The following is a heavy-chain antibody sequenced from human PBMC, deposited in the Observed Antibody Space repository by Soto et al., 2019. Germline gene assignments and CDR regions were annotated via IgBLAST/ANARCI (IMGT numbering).Heavy chain of an antibody. CDR3: ARDSDYGSGHNWFDP. Sequence: GGSLRLSCAASGFTFDDYGMSWVRQAPGKGLEWVSGINWNGGSTGYADSVKGRFTISRDNAKNSLYLQMNSLRAEDTALYHCARDSDYGSGHNWFDPWGQGTLVTVSS. D-gene: IGHD3-10*01. CDR2: INWNGGST. CDR1: GFTFDDYG. V-gene: IGHV3-20*01. J-gene: IGHJ5*02.